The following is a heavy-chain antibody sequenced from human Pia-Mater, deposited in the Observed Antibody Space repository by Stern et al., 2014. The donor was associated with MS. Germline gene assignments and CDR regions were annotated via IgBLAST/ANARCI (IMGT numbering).Heavy chain of an antibody. CDR3: ATAPPRGYTYGNFDY. D-gene: IGHD5-18*01. CDR1: GYSFSNYW. Sequence: EVQLEESGTEVKKPGESLKISCKGSGYSFSNYWIGWVRQMPGKGLEWIGSIYPGDSDTRYSPSFQGQVTISADKSINTAYLQWSSLKASDTAIYYCATAPPRGYTYGNFDYWGQGTLVTVSS. CDR2: IYPGDSDT. J-gene: IGHJ4*02. V-gene: IGHV5-51*03.